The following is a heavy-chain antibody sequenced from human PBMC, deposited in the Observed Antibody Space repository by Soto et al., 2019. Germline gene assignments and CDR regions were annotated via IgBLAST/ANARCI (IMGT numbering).Heavy chain of an antibody. CDR2: ISSNGGST. Sequence: EVQLVESGGGLVQPGGSLRLSCAASGFTFSSYAMHWVRQAPGKGLEYVSAISSNGGSTYYANSVKGRFTISRDISKNTLYLQMGSLRAEDMAVYYCARESIYGDHFDYWGQGTLVTVSS. J-gene: IGHJ4*02. D-gene: IGHD4-17*01. V-gene: IGHV3-64*01. CDR3: ARESIYGDHFDY. CDR1: GFTFSSYA.